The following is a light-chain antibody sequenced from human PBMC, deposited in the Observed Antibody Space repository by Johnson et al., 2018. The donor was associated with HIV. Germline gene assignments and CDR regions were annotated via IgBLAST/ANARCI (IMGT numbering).Light chain of an antibody. CDR2: ENK. CDR3: GTWDSSLSAAYV. V-gene: IGLV1-51*02. Sequence: QSVLTQPPSVSAAPGQMVSISCSGSSSNIGKNYVSWYQQFPGTAPKLLIHENKKRPSGIPDRFSGSKSGTSATLGITGLQTGAEADYYCGTWDSSLSAAYVFGTGTKVTVL. CDR1: SSNIGKNY. J-gene: IGLJ1*01.